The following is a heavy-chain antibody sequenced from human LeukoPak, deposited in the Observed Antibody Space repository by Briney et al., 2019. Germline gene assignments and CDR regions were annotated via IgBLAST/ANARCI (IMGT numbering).Heavy chain of an antibody. Sequence: GGSLRLSCAASGFTFSSYSMNWVRQAPGKGLEWVSYISSSSSTIYYADSVKGRFTISRDNAKNSLYLQMNSLRAEDTAVYYCARDQQQVTTSEIAIDAFDIWGQGTMVTVSS. V-gene: IGHV3-48*01. CDR2: ISSSSSTI. D-gene: IGHD4-17*01. CDR3: ARDQQQVTTSEIAIDAFDI. CDR1: GFTFSSYS. J-gene: IGHJ3*02.